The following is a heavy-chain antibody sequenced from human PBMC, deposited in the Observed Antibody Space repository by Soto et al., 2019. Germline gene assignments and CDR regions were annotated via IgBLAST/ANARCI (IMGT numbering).Heavy chain of an antibody. V-gene: IGHV1-2*02. CDR1: EYTFVAYY. J-gene: IGHJ4*02. Sequence: GASVKVSCKASEYTFVAYYVFWVRQAPGHGLEWMGWINPKTGDTNYAQNFQGRVTMTRDTSVTTAYMELSRLTSDDTALYYCARQLAYCGGECYTETIDYWGQGTPVTVSS. CDR3: ARQLAYCGGECYTETIDY. CDR2: INPKTGDT. D-gene: IGHD2-21*01.